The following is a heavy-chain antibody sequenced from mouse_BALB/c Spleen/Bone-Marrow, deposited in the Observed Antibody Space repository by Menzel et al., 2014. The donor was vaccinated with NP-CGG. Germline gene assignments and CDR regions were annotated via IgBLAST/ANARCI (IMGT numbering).Heavy chain of an antibody. CDR1: DFNIKDTY. D-gene: IGHD1-1*01. V-gene: IGHV14-3*02. Sequence: EVKLVESGAELVKPGASVKLSCTASDFNIKDTYMHWVKQRPEQGLEWIGRIDPANGNTKYDPKFQGKATITADTSSNTAYLQLSSLTSEDTAVYYCANYYYGSSLFAYWGQGTLVTVSA. J-gene: IGHJ3*01. CDR2: IDPANGNT. CDR3: ANYYYGSSLFAY.